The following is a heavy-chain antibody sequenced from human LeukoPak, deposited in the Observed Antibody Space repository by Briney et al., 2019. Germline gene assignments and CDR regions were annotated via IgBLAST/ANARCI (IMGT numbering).Heavy chain of an antibody. CDR2: IFFSGST. CDR3: ASDRSGLHYFDL. CDR1: GGSFRGHY. J-gene: IGHJ4*02. D-gene: IGHD3/OR15-3a*01. Sequence: SETLSLTCTVSGGSFRGHYWTWIRQPPGKGLEWIGNIFFSGSTHYNPSLKSRVTISVDTSNNQFSLKLTSPTAADTAVYYCASDRSGLHYFDLWDQGRLVTVSS. V-gene: IGHV4-59*11.